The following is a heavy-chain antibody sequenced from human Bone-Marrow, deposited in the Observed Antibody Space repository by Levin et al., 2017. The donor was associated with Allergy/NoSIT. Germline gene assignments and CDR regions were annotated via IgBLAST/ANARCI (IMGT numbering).Heavy chain of an antibody. CDR1: GFPFTSYG. CDR3: ATAHCINGVCHTYETAFDF. J-gene: IGHJ4*02. V-gene: IGHV3-23*01. Sequence: PGGSLRLSCVASGFPFTSYGMNWVRQSPVKGLEWVAAVASNGGRTYYADSVKGRFTISRDNSKNMVYLQMDSLSPEDADVYYCATAHCINGVCHTYETAFDFWGQGVLVSVS. CDR2: VASNGGRT. D-gene: IGHD2-8*01.